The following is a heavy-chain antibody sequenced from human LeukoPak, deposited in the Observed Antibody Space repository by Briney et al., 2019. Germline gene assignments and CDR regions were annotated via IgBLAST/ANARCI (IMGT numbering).Heavy chain of an antibody. CDR2: FDPEDGET. J-gene: IGHJ4*02. Sequence: ASVKVSCKVSGYTLTELSMHWVRQAPGKGLEWMRGFDPEDGETIYAQKFQGRVTMTEDTSTDTAYMELSSLRSEDTAVYYCATAGDYEGLFDYWGQGTLVTVSS. CDR1: GYTLTELS. CDR3: ATAGDYEGLFDY. V-gene: IGHV1-24*01. D-gene: IGHD4-17*01.